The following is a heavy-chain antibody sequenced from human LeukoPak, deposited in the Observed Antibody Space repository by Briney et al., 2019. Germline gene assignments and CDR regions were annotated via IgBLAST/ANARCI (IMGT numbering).Heavy chain of an antibody. CDR2: ISSSTIYI. V-gene: IGHV3-21*01. CDR1: GFTFSSNT. D-gene: IGHD4-11*01. CDR3: ASGMTTVPTGTH. Sequence: GGSLRLSCAASGFTFSSNTMIWVRQAPGKGLEWVSSISSSTIYIYYADSLKGRFTISRDDAKNSLYLQMNSLRAEDTAVYYCASGMTTVPTGTHWGQGTLVTVSS. J-gene: IGHJ4*02.